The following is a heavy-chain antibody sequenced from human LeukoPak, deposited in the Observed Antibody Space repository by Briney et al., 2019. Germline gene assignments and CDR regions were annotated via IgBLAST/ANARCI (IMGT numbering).Heavy chain of an antibody. CDR1: GFTFSDYA. J-gene: IGHJ3*02. V-gene: IGHV3-23*01. CDR2: ISGSASST. Sequence: PGGSLRLSCAASGFTFSDYAMSWVRQAPGKGLEWVSAISGSASSTYHADSVKGRFTISRDNSKNTLYLQMNSLIAEDTAVYYCARAWSDYYDSSGTTTYDAFDIWGQGTMVTVSS. CDR3: ARAWSDYYDSSGTTTYDAFDI. D-gene: IGHD3-22*01.